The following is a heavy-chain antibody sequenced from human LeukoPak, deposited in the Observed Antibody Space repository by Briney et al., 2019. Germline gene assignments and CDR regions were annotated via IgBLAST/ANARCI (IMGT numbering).Heavy chain of an antibody. J-gene: IGHJ4*02. CDR3: AGSVYSSSRGFDY. CDR2: INHSGST. V-gene: IGHV4-34*01. D-gene: IGHD6-13*01. Sequence: SETLSLTCTVSGGSISSYYWSWIRQPPGKGLEWIGEINHSGSTNYNPSLKSRVTISVDTSKNQFSLKLSSVTAADTAVYYCAGSVYSSSRGFDYWGQGTLVTVSS. CDR1: GGSISSYY.